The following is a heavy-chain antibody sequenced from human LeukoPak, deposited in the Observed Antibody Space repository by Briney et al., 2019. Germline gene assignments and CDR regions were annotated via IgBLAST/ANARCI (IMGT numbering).Heavy chain of an antibody. CDR3: ARDATPTTTLFY. J-gene: IGHJ4*02. Sequence: ASVKVSCKASGYTFTSYYMHWVRQAPGQGLEWMGIINPSGGSTSYAQKFQGRVTMTRDTSTSTVYMELSSLRSEDTAVYYYARDATPTTTLFYWGQGTLVTVSS. CDR2: INPSGGST. D-gene: IGHD4-17*01. V-gene: IGHV1-46*01. CDR1: GYTFTSYY.